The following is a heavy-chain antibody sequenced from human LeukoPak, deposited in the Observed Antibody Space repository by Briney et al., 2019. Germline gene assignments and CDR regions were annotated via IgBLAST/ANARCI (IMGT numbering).Heavy chain of an antibody. V-gene: IGHV1-8*01. Sequence: GASVKVSCKASGYTFTSYDINWVRQATGQGLEWMGWMNPNSGNTGYAQKFQGRVTMTRNTSISTAYMELSSLRSEDTAVYYCARGAPRGGSSGWYTLYYYYYMDVWGKGTTVTASS. D-gene: IGHD6-19*01. CDR1: GYTFTSYD. CDR3: ARGAPRGGSSGWYTLYYYYYMDV. CDR2: MNPNSGNT. J-gene: IGHJ6*03.